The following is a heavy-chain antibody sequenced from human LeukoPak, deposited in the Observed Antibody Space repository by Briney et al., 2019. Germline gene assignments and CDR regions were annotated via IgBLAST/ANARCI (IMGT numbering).Heavy chain of an antibody. Sequence: KPSETLSLTCTVSGGSVSSGSYYWSWIRQPPGKGLEWIGYIYYSGSTNCNPSLKSRVTISVDTSKNQFSLKLSSVTAADTAVYYCARVAPGSGWYYGRGVFFDYWGQGTLVTVSS. CDR3: ARVAPGSGWYYGRGVFFDY. V-gene: IGHV4-61*01. D-gene: IGHD6-19*01. CDR2: IYYSGST. J-gene: IGHJ4*02. CDR1: GGSVSSGSYY.